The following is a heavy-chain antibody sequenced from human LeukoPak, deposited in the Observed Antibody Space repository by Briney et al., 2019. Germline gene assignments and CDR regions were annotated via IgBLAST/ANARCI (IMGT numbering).Heavy chain of an antibody. CDR3: AKGIVVVVAATDAFDI. J-gene: IGHJ3*02. D-gene: IGHD2-15*01. CDR1: GFTFSSYA. CDR2: ISGSGGST. V-gene: IGHV3-23*01. Sequence: GGSLRLSCAASGFTFSSYAMSWVRQAPGKGLEWVSAISGSGGSTYYADSVKGRFTISRDNSKNTLYLQMNSLRAEDTAVYYCAKGIVVVVAATDAFDIWSQGTMVTVS.